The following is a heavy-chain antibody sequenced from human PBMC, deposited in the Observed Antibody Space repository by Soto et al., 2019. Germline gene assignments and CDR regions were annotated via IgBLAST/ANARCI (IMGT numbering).Heavy chain of an antibody. D-gene: IGHD3-3*01. J-gene: IGHJ6*02. CDR2: IYYSGST. V-gene: IGHV4-59*01. CDR3: ARDRHYDFWSGYYSYYYYGMDV. CDR1: RGCIRRYY. Sequence: SGTRSFTSTVPRGCIRRYYWSWTRQPPGKGLALIGYIYYSGSTNYNPSLKSRGTISVDTSKNQFSLKLSSVTAADTAVYYCARDRHYDFWSGYYSYYYYGMDVWGQGTTVTVS.